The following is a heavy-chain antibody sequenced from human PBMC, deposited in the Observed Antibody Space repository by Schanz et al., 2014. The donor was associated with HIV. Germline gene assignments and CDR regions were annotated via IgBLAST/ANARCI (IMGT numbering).Heavy chain of an antibody. V-gene: IGHV3-74*02. D-gene: IGHD2-21*02. CDR2: INNDGSNT. Sequence: EVQLLESGGGLLHPGGSLRLSCAASGFTFSNFWMHWVRQAPGKGLVWVSRINNDGSNTLYADSVKGRFTISRDNAKNTLHLQMNSLRVEDTAVYFCARGLVTWGQGTLVTVSS. J-gene: IGHJ4*02. CDR1: GFTFSNFW. CDR3: ARGLVT.